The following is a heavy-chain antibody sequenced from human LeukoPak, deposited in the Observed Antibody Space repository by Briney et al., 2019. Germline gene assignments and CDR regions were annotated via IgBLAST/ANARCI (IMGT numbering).Heavy chain of an antibody. CDR2: IKQHGSEK. J-gene: IGHJ4*02. CDR1: GFTFSGRW. D-gene: IGHD3-22*01. CDR3: AKDFKVVVGTNFDY. V-gene: IGHV3-7*03. Sequence: PGGSLRLSCAASGFTFSGRWMSWVRQAPGKGLEWVANIKQHGSEKNYVDSVKGRFTIFRDNAKNSLYLQMNSLRAEDTAVYYCAKDFKVVVGTNFDYWGQGTLVTVSS.